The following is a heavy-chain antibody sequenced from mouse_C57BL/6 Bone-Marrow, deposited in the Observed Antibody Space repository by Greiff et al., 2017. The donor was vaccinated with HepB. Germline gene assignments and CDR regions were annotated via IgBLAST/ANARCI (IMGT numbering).Heavy chain of an antibody. Sequence: QVQLQQPGAELVKPGASVKLSCKASGYTFTSYWMHWVKQRPGQGLEWIGMIHPNSGSTNYNEKFKSKATLTVDKSSSTAYMQLSSLTSEDSAVYYCARDYGVLRRGPYYFDYWGQGTTLTVSS. CDR1: GYTFTSYW. D-gene: IGHD1-1*01. V-gene: IGHV1-64*01. CDR2: IHPNSGST. J-gene: IGHJ2*01. CDR3: ARDYGVLRRGPYYFDY.